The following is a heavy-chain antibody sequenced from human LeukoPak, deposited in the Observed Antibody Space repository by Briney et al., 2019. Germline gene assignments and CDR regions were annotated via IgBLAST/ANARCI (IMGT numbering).Heavy chain of an antibody. D-gene: IGHD2-15*01. CDR3: ARSYPQLDSLDY. CDR2: IYTSGST. CDR1: GGSISSGSYY. Sequence: PSETLSLTCTVSGGSISSGSYYWSWIRQPAGKGLEWIGRIYTSGSTNYNPSLKSRVTISVDTSKNQFSLKLSSVTAADTAVYYCARSYPQLDSLDYWGQGTLVTVSS. J-gene: IGHJ4*02. V-gene: IGHV4-61*02.